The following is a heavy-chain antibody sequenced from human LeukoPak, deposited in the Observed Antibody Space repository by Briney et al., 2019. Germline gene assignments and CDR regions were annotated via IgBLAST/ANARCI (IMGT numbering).Heavy chain of an antibody. CDR1: GFTFASYA. CDR2: ISAEGST. J-gene: IGHJ5*02. V-gene: IGHV3-23*01. Sequence: PGGSLRLSCAASGFTFASYAMTWGRQAPGKGLEWVSSISAEGSTYYADSVKGRFTISRDNSRDTFFLEMNSLRAEDTALYYCVACSSASCYGDRFDPWGQGTLVTVSS. D-gene: IGHD2-2*01. CDR3: VACSSASCYGDRFDP.